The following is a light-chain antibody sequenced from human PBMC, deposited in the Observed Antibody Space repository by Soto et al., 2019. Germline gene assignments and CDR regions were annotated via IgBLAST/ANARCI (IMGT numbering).Light chain of an antibody. V-gene: IGKV1-5*03. CDR3: QQYGSYPGT. CDR1: QSISRF. J-gene: IGKJ1*01. Sequence: DVQMTQSPSTLSASVGDKVTITCRASQSISRFLAWYQKKPGKAPKLLIYEASTLEGGVPPRFSGSGVETEFTLTISSLQPDDFESYYCQQYGSYPGTFGQGTKVDIK. CDR2: EAS.